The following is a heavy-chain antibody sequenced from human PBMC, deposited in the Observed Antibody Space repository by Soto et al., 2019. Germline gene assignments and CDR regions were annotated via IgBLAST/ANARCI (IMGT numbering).Heavy chain of an antibody. Sequence: GGSLRLSCAASGFTFSSYSMNWVRQAPGKGLEWVSSISSSSSYIYYADSVKGRFTISRDNARNSLYLQMNSLRAEDTAVYYCARDVDSNYWFDPWGQGTLVTVSS. CDR1: GFTFSSYS. D-gene: IGHD4-4*01. CDR3: ARDVDSNYWFDP. CDR2: ISSSSSYI. J-gene: IGHJ5*02. V-gene: IGHV3-21*01.